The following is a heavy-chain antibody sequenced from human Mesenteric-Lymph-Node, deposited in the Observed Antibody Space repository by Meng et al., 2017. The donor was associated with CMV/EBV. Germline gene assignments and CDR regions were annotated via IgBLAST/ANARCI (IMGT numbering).Heavy chain of an antibody. CDR3: ASEGAGRSDY. Sequence: SCKASGYTCTGYYMHWVRQAPGQGLEWMGRLNPNSGGADYAPRFQGRVTMTRDTSISTAYMELSRLRPDDTAVYYCASEGAGRSDYWGQGTLVTVSS. D-gene: IGHD1-26*01. J-gene: IGHJ4*02. CDR2: LNPNSGGA. CDR1: GYTCTGYY. V-gene: IGHV1-2*06.